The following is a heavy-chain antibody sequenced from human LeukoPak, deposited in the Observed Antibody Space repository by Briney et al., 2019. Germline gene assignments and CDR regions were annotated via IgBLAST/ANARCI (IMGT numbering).Heavy chain of an antibody. CDR3: ARGRYCSSTSCYTSFDY. J-gene: IGHJ4*02. V-gene: IGHV4-34*01. CDR2: INHSGST. Sequence: SETLSLTSAVYGGSFSGYYWSWIRQPPGKGLEWIGEINHSGSTNYNPSLKSRVTISVDTSKNQFSLKLSSVTAADTAVYYCARGRYCSSTSCYTSFDYWGQGTLVTVSS. CDR1: GGSFSGYY. D-gene: IGHD2-2*02.